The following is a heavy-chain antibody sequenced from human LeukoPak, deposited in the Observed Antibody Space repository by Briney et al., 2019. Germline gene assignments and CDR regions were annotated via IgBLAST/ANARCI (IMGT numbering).Heavy chain of an antibody. D-gene: IGHD3-10*01. V-gene: IGHV4-61*02. J-gene: IGHJ4*02. CDR3: ASLRTGDFDY. CDR2: IYTSGST. Sequence: NPSETLSLTCTVSGGSISSGSYYWSWIRQPAGKGLEWIGRIYTSGSTNYNPSLKSRLTISVDTSKNQFSLKLSSVTAADTAVYYCASLRTGDFDYWGQGALVTVSS. CDR1: GGSISSGSYY.